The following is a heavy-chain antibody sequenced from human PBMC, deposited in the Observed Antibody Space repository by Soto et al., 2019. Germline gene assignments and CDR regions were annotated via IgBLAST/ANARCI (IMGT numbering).Heavy chain of an antibody. CDR1: GYSVTSYW. CDR2: IYPGDSDT. J-gene: IGHJ3*02. D-gene: IGHD2-21*02. V-gene: IGHV5-51*01. CDR3: ARHGKYCGGDCYLEAFDI. Sequence: GESQKRSGKGSGYSVTSYWSGWVRQMTGKGLEWMGIIYPGDSDTRYSPSFQGQVTISADKSISTAYLQWSSLKASDTAMYYCARHGKYCGGDCYLEAFDIWGQGTMVTVSS.